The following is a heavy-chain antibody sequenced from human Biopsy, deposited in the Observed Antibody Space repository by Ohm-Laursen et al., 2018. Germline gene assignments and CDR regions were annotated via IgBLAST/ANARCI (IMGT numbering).Heavy chain of an antibody. D-gene: IGHD3-9*01. CDR1: GASVKTSGYF. Sequence: TLSLTCCVSGASVKTSGYFWAWLRQRPGKGLEWIGYISYNERTHYNPSLTSRLAISFDTSNNRISLQLRSVSVADTAVYYCVREPKTGTAEAWYFDLWGRGSPVTVPS. CDR2: ISYNERT. CDR3: VREPKTGTAEAWYFDL. J-gene: IGHJ2*01. V-gene: IGHV4-31*03.